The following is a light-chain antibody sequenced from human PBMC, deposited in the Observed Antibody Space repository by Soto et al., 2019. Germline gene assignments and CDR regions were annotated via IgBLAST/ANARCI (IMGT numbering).Light chain of an antibody. Sequence: EIVMTQSPATLSVSPGEIATLSCSASQSVSSSYLAWYQQKPGQAPRLLIYGASTRATGIPARISGSGSGTEFTLTISRLEPEDFAVYYCQQYGSSPRTFGQGTKVDIK. V-gene: IGKV3-20*01. CDR2: GAS. CDR3: QQYGSSPRT. J-gene: IGKJ1*01. CDR1: QSVSSSY.